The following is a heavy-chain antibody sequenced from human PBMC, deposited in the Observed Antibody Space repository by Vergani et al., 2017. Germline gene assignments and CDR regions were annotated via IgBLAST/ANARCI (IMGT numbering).Heavy chain of an antibody. CDR2: IQFDVSNE. CDR1: GFTLSNYD. V-gene: IGHV3-30*02. Sequence: QAQLVESGGGVVPRGGSLRLSCATSGFTLSNYDMQWIRQGPGKGLEFVAFIQFDVSNEYYADSVKGRFTLSRDFSKNTLYLQMNSLRTDDTATYYFAKHFRGWGMDYWGQGTQVIVSS. D-gene: IGHD3-16*01. CDR3: AKHFRGWGMDY. J-gene: IGHJ4*02.